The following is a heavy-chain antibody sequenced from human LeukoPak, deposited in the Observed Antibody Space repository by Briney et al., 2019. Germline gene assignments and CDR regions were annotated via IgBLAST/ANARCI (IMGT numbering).Heavy chain of an antibody. CDR1: GASISSYY. V-gene: IGHV4-59*01. CDR3: ARVGYCSGGSCRFDP. Sequence: SETLSLTCTVSGASISSYYWSWIRQPPGKGLEWIGHIFYSGSTNYNPSLKSRVTISIDTSKNQFSLNLSSVTAADTAVYYCARVGYCSGGSCRFDPWGQGTLVTVSS. J-gene: IGHJ5*02. D-gene: IGHD2-15*01. CDR2: IFYSGST.